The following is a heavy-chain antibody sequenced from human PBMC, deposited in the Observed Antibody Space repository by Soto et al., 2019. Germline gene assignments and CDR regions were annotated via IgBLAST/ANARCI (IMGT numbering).Heavy chain of an antibody. V-gene: IGHV4-31*03. D-gene: IGHD2-2*01. CDR1: GGSISSGGYY. CDR2: IYYSVST. J-gene: IGHJ6*02. CDR3: ARDRGVPAAMPYYNSSTYYYYGMDV. Sequence: QVQLQESGPGLAKPSQTLSLTCTVSGGSISSGGYYCSWIRQHPGKGLEWIGYIYYSVSTYYNPSRTVRVTISVDTYKNQFSLKLRSVTAADTAVYDCARDRGVPAAMPYYNSSTYYYYGMDVWGQGTTVTVSS.